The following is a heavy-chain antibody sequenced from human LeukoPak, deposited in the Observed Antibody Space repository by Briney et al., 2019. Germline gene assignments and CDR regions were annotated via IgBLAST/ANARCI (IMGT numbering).Heavy chain of an antibody. V-gene: IGHV1-69*13. D-gene: IGHD3-22*01. Sequence: SVKVSCRASGGTFSSYAISWVRQAPGQGLEWMGGIIPIFGTANYAQKFQGRVTITADESTSTAYMELSSLRSEDTAVYYCAREGPADTTMIEVVSLGDAFDIWGQGTMVTVSS. CDR2: IIPIFGTA. J-gene: IGHJ3*02. CDR1: GGTFSSYA. CDR3: AREGPADTTMIEVVSLGDAFDI.